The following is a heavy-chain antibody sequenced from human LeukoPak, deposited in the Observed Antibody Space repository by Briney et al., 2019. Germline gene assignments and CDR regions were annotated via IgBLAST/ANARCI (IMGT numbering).Heavy chain of an antibody. D-gene: IGHD3-16*01. CDR1: SGSIGSSNW. V-gene: IGHV4-39*01. J-gene: IGHJ5*02. Sequence: SETLSLTCTVSSGSIGSSNWWSWVRQTPGKGLEWIGSIYYSGSTCYNPSLKSRVTISVDTSKNQFSLKLSSVTAADTAVYYCARHYGPWGQGTLVTVSS. CDR3: ARHYGP. CDR2: IYYSGST.